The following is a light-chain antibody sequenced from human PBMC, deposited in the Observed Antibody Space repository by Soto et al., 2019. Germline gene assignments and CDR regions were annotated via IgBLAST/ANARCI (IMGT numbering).Light chain of an antibody. CDR2: AAS. CDR1: QSISSW. J-gene: IGKJ5*01. Sequence: DSPMSQSPSTLSASVGDRVTITCRASQSISSWLAWYQQKPGKAPKFLIYAASSLQSGVPSRFSGSGSGTGFTLTISSLQPEDFATYYCLQYNSYPFTFGQGTRLEIK. CDR3: LQYNSYPFT. V-gene: IGKV1-5*01.